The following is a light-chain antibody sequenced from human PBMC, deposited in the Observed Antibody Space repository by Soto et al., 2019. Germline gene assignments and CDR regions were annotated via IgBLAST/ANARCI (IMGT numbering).Light chain of an antibody. J-gene: IGLJ3*02. CDR3: SSYTSSSRWV. Sequence: QSVLTQPASVSGSPGQSITISCTGTSSDVGGYNYVSWYQQHPGKAPKLMIYEVSNRPSGVSNRFSGSKSGNTASLTISGLQAEDEADYYCSSYTSSSRWVFGGRTKLTVL. CDR2: EVS. CDR1: SSDVGGYNY. V-gene: IGLV2-14*01.